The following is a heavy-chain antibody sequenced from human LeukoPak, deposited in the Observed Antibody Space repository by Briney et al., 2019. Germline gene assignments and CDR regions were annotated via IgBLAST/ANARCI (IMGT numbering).Heavy chain of an antibody. CDR3: AKSSLGDYYFDY. J-gene: IGHJ4*02. V-gene: IGHV3-23*01. CDR1: GFTFSSYA. Sequence: GGSLRLSCAASGFTFSSYAMSWFRQAPGKGLEWVSAISGSGGSTYYADSVKGRFTISRDNSKNTLYLQMNSLRAEDTAVYYCAKSSLGDYYFDYWGRGTLVTVSS. D-gene: IGHD2-21*02. CDR2: ISGSGGST.